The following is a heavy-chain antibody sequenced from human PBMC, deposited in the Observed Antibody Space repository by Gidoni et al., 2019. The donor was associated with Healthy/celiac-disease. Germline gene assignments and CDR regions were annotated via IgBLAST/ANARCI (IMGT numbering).Heavy chain of an antibody. V-gene: IGHV3-48*02. Sequence: EVQLVESGGGLVQPGGSLRLSCAVSGFTFSSYSMNWVRQAPGKGLEWVSYISSSSSTIYYADSVKGRFTISRDNAKNSLYLQMNSLRDEDTAVYYCARDYGFCGGDCYSPYYFDYWGQGTLVTVSS. J-gene: IGHJ4*02. CDR3: ARDYGFCGGDCYSPYYFDY. D-gene: IGHD2-21*02. CDR2: ISSSSSTI. CDR1: GFTFSSYS.